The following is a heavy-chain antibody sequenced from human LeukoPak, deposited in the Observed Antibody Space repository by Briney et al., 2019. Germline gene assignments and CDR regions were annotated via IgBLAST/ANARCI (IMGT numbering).Heavy chain of an antibody. Sequence: SETLSLTCAVYGGPFSGYYWSWIRQPPGKGLEWIGEINHSGSTNYNPSLKSRVTISVDTSKNQFSLKLSSVTAADTAVYYCARVRRYYDLSSRPYAFDIWGQGTMVTVSS. CDR1: GGPFSGYY. J-gene: IGHJ3*02. D-gene: IGHD3-22*01. CDR2: INHSGST. CDR3: ARVRRYYDLSSRPYAFDI. V-gene: IGHV4-34*01.